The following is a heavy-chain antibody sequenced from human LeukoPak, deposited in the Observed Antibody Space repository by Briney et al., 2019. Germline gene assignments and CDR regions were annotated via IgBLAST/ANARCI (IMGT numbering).Heavy chain of an antibody. CDR3: ARDYGANSGWFDP. Sequence: ASVKLSCKASGYSFTSYDINWVRQATGQGLEWMGWMSPNSGYTGYAQKFQGRVTMTRDTSISTAYMELSSLRSEDTAVYDCARDYGANSGWFDPWGQGTLVTVSS. CDR2: MSPNSGYT. D-gene: IGHD4-23*01. J-gene: IGHJ5*02. V-gene: IGHV1-8*01. CDR1: GYSFTSYD.